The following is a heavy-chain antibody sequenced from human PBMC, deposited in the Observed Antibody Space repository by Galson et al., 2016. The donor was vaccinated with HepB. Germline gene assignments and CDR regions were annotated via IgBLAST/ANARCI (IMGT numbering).Heavy chain of an antibody. CDR2: ISYDGSNK. CDR3: ARSPNIAAHGGFFDY. J-gene: IGHJ4*02. V-gene: IGHV3-30*04. Sequence: SLRLSCAASGFLFSNYAMHWVRQAPDKGPEWVAVISYDGSNKYYEDSVKGRFSISKDNSKNTLWLQMNSLRGEDTAVYYCARSPNIAAHGGFFDYWGQGTLVTVSS. CDR1: GFLFSNYA. D-gene: IGHD6-13*01.